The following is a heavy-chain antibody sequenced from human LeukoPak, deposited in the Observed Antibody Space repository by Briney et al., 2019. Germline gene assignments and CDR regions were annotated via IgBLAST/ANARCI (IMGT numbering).Heavy chain of an antibody. D-gene: IGHD4-23*01. V-gene: IGHV3-30*02. CDR2: IRYDGSNK. Sequence: QPGGSLRLSCAASGFTFSSYGMHWVRQAPGKGLEWVAFIRYDGSNKYYADSVKGRFTISRDNSKNTLYLQMNSLRAEDTAVYYCAKDRGVVTIFDYWGQGTLVTVSS. CDR1: GFTFSSYG. CDR3: AKDRGVVTIFDY. J-gene: IGHJ4*02.